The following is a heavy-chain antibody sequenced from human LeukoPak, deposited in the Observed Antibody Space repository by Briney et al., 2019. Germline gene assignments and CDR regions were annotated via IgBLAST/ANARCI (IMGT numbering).Heavy chain of an antibody. CDR3: ARSIAVAGQYYFDY. CDR2: IYYSGNT. V-gene: IGHV4-39*07. D-gene: IGHD6-19*01. J-gene: IGHJ4*02. Sequence: SETLSLTCTVSGVSISSSNSYWGWIRQPPGKGLEWIGSIYYSGNTYYNPSLKSRVAISVDTSKNQFSLKLSSVTAADTAVYYCARSIAVAGQYYFDYWGQGTLVTVSS. CDR1: GVSISSSNSY.